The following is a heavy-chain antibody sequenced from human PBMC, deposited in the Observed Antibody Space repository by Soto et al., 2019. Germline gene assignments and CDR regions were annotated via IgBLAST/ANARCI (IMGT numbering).Heavy chain of an antibody. CDR3: ARSYMVRGVANWFDP. Sequence: SETLSLTCAVSGGSISSSNLWSWVRQPPGKGLEWIGEIYHSGSTNYNPSLKSRVTISVDKSKNQFSLKLSSVTAAGTAVYYCARSYMVRGVANWFDPWGQGTLVTVSS. D-gene: IGHD3-10*01. J-gene: IGHJ5*02. CDR1: GGSISSSNL. V-gene: IGHV4-4*02. CDR2: IYHSGST.